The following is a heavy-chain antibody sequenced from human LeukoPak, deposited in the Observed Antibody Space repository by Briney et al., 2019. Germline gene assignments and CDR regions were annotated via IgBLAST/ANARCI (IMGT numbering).Heavy chain of an antibody. D-gene: IGHD3-10*01. Sequence: PGGSLRLSCAASGFTFSSYSMNWVRQAPGKGLEWVSSISSSSSYIYYADSVKGRFTISRDNSKNSLYLQMNSLRTEDTALYYCAKAPYGSNWFDPWGQGTLVTVSS. J-gene: IGHJ5*02. V-gene: IGHV3-21*04. CDR3: AKAPYGSNWFDP. CDR2: ISSSSSYI. CDR1: GFTFSSYS.